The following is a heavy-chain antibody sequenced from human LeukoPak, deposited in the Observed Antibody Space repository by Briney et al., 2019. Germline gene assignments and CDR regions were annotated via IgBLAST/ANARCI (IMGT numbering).Heavy chain of an antibody. J-gene: IGHJ3*02. V-gene: IGHV1-18*01. CDR2: ISAYNGNT. Sequence: ASVKVSCKASGYTFTSYGISWVGQAPGQGLEWMGWISAYNGNTNYAQKLQGRVTMTTDTSTSTAYMELRSLRSDDTAVFYCARDLPSNERFLEWLSQGAFDIWGQGTKVTVSS. CDR1: GYTFTSYG. CDR3: ARDLPSNERFLEWLSQGAFDI. D-gene: IGHD3-3*01.